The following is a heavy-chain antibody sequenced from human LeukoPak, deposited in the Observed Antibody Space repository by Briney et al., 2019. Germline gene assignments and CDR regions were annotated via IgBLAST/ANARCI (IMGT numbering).Heavy chain of an antibody. D-gene: IGHD2-15*01. CDR3: ARGAVVVVAAQYYFDY. V-gene: IGHV4-31*03. J-gene: IGHJ4*02. Sequence: SQTLSLTCTVSGGSISSGGYYWSWIRQHPGKGLEWIGYIYYSGSTNYNPSLKSRVTISVDTSKNQFSLKLSSVTAADTAVYYCARGAVVVVAAQYYFDYWGQGTLVTVSS. CDR2: IYYSGST. CDR1: GGSISSGGYY.